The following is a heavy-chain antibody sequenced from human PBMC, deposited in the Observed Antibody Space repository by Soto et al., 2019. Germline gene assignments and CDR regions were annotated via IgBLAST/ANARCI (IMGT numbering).Heavy chain of an antibody. CDR1: GFTFNYYW. CDR2: IKGDGSAK. CDR3: ARDESETYTNSRFDY. J-gene: IGHJ4*02. Sequence: DVQLVESGGGLVQPGGSLRLSCAASGFTFNYYWMSWVRQVPGKGLEWIANIKGDGSAKNYVGSVKGRFTISRDNTKNALYLHISSLRAEDSAVYYCARDESETYTNSRFDYWGLGALVTVSS. V-gene: IGHV3-7*03. D-gene: IGHD2-8*01.